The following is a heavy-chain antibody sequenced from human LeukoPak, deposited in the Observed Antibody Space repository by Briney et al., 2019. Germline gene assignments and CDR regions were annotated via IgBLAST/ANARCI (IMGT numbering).Heavy chain of an antibody. V-gene: IGHV4-59*12. Sequence: SETLSLTCTVSGGSISSYYWSWIRQPPGKGLEWIGYIYYSGSTNYNPSLKSRVTISVDTSKNQFSLKLSSVTAADTAVYYCARDGGWVLVTEIEYWGQGILVTVSS. CDR2: IYYSGST. CDR1: GGSISSYY. J-gene: IGHJ4*02. CDR3: ARDGGWVLVTEIEY. D-gene: IGHD2-15*01.